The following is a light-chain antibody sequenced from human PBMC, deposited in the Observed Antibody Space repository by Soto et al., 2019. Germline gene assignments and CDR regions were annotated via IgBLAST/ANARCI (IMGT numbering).Light chain of an antibody. CDR3: QQYRSWPRT. J-gene: IGKJ1*01. CDR1: QNGLSD. V-gene: IGKV3-15*01. CDR2: GAT. Sequence: EILLTQSPATLSVSPGETATLSCRASQNGLSDLAWYQQKPGQAPRLLVYGATTRATDAPAKFRGSGSGTEFSLTTSSLQSEDFATYYCQQYRSWPRTFGQGSKVEI.